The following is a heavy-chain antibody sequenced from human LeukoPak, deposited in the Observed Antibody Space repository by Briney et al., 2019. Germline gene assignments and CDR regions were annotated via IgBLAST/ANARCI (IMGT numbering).Heavy chain of an antibody. J-gene: IGHJ6*03. CDR1: GFTFSSYA. D-gene: IGHD3-16*02. CDR2: LSGSGGST. Sequence: GGSLRLSCAASGFTFSSYAMSWVRQAPGKGLEWVSALSGSGGSTYYADSVKGRFTISRDNSKNTQYLQMNSLRAEDTAVYYCAKVSSTYYYYMDVWGKGTTVTVSS. V-gene: IGHV3-23*01. CDR3: AKVSSTYYYYMDV.